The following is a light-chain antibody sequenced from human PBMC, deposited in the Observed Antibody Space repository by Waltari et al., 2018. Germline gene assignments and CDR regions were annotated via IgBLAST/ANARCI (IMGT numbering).Light chain of an antibody. V-gene: IGLV1-47*01. Sequence: QSVLTQPPSASGTLGQRVTISCSGSSSNIGSNYVYWYQQLPGTAPKLLIYRNDQRPSGVPDRFSGSKSGTSASLAISGLRSEDEANYYCAAWDDSLREVFGGGTRLTVL. J-gene: IGLJ3*02. CDR2: RND. CDR1: SSNIGSNY. CDR3: AAWDDSLREV.